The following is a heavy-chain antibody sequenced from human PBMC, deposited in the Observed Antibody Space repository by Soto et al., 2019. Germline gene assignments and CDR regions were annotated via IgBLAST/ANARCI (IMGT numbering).Heavy chain of an antibody. CDR2: INPNSRGT. CDR3: TRGPPNRDYYGMDV. V-gene: IGHV1-2*02. Sequence: GASVKVSCKASGYTFSAYYIHWVRQAPGQGPEWMGWINPNSRGTKYAENLQGRVTLTRDTSISTAYMELSRLRSDDSAVYFCTRGPPNRDYYGMDVWGQGTTVTVSS. CDR1: GYTFSAYY. J-gene: IGHJ6*02.